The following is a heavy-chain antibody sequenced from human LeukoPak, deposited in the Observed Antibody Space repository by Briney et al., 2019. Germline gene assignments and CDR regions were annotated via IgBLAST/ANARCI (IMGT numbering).Heavy chain of an antibody. CDR3: AAEKNSGYDSAGGGPFDY. CDR2: ISGSGGST. J-gene: IGHJ4*02. D-gene: IGHD5-12*01. CDR1: GFTFSSYA. Sequence: GSLRLSCAASGFTFSSYAMSWVRQAPGKGLEWVSAISGSGGSTYYADSVKGRFTISRDNSKNTLYLQMNSLRAGDTAVYYCAAEKNSGYDSAGGGPFDYWGQGTLVAVSS. V-gene: IGHV3-23*01.